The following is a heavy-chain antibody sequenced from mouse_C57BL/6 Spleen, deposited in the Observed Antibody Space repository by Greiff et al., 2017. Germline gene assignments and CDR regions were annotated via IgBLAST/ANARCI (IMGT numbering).Heavy chain of an antibody. CDR2: INPSNGGT. J-gene: IGHJ4*01. Sequence: QVQLQQPGTELVKPGASVKLSCKASGYTFTSYWMHWVKQRPGQGLEWIGNINPSNGGTNYNEKFKSKATLTVDKSSSTAYMQLSSLTSEDSAVYCCARRGYYGSLYYAMDYWGQGTSVTVSS. CDR3: ARRGYYGSLYYAMDY. D-gene: IGHD1-1*01. V-gene: IGHV1-53*01. CDR1: GYTFTSYW.